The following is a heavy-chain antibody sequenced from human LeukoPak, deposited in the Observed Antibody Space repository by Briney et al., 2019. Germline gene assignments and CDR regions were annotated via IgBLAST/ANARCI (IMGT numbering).Heavy chain of an antibody. CDR3: ARKGTAGATGDDAFDI. J-gene: IGHJ3*02. CDR2: ISAYNGNT. D-gene: IGHD1-26*01. CDR1: GYTFTSYG. Sequence: ASVKVSCKASGYTFTSYGISWVRQAPGQGLEWMGWISAYNGNTNYAQKLQGRVTMTTDTSTSTAYMELRSLRSDDTAVYYCARKGTAGATGDDAFDIWGQGTMVTVSS. V-gene: IGHV1-18*01.